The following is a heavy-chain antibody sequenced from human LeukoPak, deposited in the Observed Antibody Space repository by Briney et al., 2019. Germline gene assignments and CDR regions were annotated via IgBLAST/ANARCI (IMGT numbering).Heavy chain of an antibody. CDR3: AKDMVRGVAATNFDY. Sequence: GRSLRLSCAASGFTFDDYAMHWVRQAPGKGLEWVSGISWNSGSIGYADSVKGRFTISRDNAKNSLYLQMNSLRAEDTALYYCAKDMVRGVAATNFDYWGQGTLVIVSS. CDR2: ISWNSGSI. J-gene: IGHJ4*02. V-gene: IGHV3-9*01. D-gene: IGHD2-15*01. CDR1: GFTFDDYA.